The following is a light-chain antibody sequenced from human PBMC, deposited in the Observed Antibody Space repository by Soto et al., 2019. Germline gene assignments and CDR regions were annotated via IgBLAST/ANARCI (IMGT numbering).Light chain of an antibody. Sequence: QSALTQPASVSGSPGQSITISCTGTSSDVGGYNYVSWYQQHPGKAPKLIIFEVSYRPSGISNRFSASKSGTSASLTITGLQAEGEADYYCQSYDSGLSGPYVFGTGTKVTVL. CDR1: SSDVGGYNY. J-gene: IGLJ1*01. V-gene: IGLV2-14*01. CDR2: EVS. CDR3: QSYDSGLSGPYV.